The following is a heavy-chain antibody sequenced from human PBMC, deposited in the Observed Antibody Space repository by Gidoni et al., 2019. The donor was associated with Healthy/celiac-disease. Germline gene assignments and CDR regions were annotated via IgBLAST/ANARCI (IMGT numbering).Heavy chain of an antibody. V-gene: IGHV3-15*01. CDR2: IKSKTDGGTT. CDR3: TTGPVYSSSWYRRDYYYYGMDV. J-gene: IGHJ6*02. D-gene: IGHD6-13*01. Sequence: WVRQAPGKGLEWVGRIKSKTDGGTTDYAAPVKGRFTISRDDSKNTLYLQMNSLKTEDTAVYYCTTGPVYSSSWYRRDYYYYGMDVWGQGTTVTVSS.